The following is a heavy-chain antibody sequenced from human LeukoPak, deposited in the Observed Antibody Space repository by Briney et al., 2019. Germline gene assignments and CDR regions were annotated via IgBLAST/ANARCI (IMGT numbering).Heavy chain of an antibody. D-gene: IGHD6-19*01. CDR3: ARQIAVAAPWDY. J-gene: IGHJ4*02. CDR2: IYYSGST. V-gene: IGHV4-39*07. CDR1: GGSISSSSYY. Sequence: PSETLSLTCTVSGGSISSSSYYWGWIRQPPGKGLEWIGSIYYSGSTYYNPSLKSRVTISVDTSKNQFSLKLSSVTAADTAVYYCARQIAVAAPWDYWGQGTLVTVSS.